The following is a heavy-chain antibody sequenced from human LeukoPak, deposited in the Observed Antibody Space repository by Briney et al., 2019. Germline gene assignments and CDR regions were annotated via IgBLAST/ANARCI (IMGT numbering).Heavy chain of an antibody. D-gene: IGHD1-14*01. Sequence: PSETLSLTCAVYGGSFSGYYWSWIRQPPGKGLEWIGEINHSGSTNYNPSLKSRVTISVDTSKNQFSLKLSSVTAADTAVYYCARRRYEYYYYGMDVWGQGTTVTVSS. CDR1: GGSFSGYY. CDR3: ARRRYEYYYYGMDV. V-gene: IGHV4-34*01. J-gene: IGHJ6*02. CDR2: INHSGST.